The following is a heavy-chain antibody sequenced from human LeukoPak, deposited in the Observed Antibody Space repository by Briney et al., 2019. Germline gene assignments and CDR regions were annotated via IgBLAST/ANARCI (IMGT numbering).Heavy chain of an antibody. CDR2: ISWNSGSI. D-gene: IGHD5-18*01. V-gene: IGHV3-9*03. Sequence: GGSLRLSCAASGFTFDDYAMHWVRQAPGKGLEWVSGISWNSGSIGYADSVKGRFTISRDNAKNSLYLQMNSLRAEDMALYYCAKDMRAMRSGAFDIWGQGTMVTVSS. CDR1: GFTFDDYA. J-gene: IGHJ3*02. CDR3: AKDMRAMRSGAFDI.